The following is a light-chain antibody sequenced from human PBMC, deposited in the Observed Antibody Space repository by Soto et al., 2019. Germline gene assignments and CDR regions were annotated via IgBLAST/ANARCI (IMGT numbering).Light chain of an antibody. J-gene: IGKJ3*01. CDR1: QTVGTN. V-gene: IGKV3-15*01. CDR3: QQYNKWRLFT. Sequence: EVVLTQSPATLSVSPGERATLSCRASQTVGTNLAWYQQRPGQAPRLLIYGASTRATGIPARFSGSGSGSAFTLTISSLQSDDFAVYDCQQYNKWRLFTFGPGTRVVNK. CDR2: GAS.